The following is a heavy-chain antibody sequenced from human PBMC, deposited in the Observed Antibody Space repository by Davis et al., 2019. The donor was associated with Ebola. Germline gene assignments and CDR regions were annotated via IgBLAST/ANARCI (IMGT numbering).Heavy chain of an antibody. D-gene: IGHD3-9*01. J-gene: IGHJ6*02. V-gene: IGHV3-74*03. Sequence: HTGGSLRLSCAASGFTFSSYWMHWVRQAPGKGLVWVSCINRDGSTTTYADSVKGRFTISRDNSKNTLYLQMNSLRAEDTAVYYCARDQVAYYDILTGEDGMDVWGQGTTVTVSS. CDR1: GFTFSSYW. CDR3: ARDQVAYYDILTGEDGMDV. CDR2: INRDGSTT.